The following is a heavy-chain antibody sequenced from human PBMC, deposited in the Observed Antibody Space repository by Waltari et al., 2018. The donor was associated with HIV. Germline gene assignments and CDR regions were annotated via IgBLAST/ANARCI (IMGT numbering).Heavy chain of an antibody. CDR1: GLPFSGFA. J-gene: IGHJ4*02. CDR3: ARWATLGWHFDY. V-gene: IGHV3-30-3*01. D-gene: IGHD1-26*01. CDR2: ISSDGDSK. Sequence: QVQLVESGGGVVQPGRSLRLSCADSGLPFSGFAMHWVRQAPGKGLECMTVISSDGDSKYYADSVNGRFTISRDNSKNTMSLLMNSLRAEDTAVYYCARWATLGWHFDYWGQGILVTVSS.